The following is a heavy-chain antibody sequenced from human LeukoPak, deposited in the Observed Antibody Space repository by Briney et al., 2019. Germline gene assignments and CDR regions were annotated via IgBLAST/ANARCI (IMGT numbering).Heavy chain of an antibody. Sequence: PGGSLRLSCAASGFTFSSYWMSWVRQAPGKGLEWVANIKQDGSEKYYVDSVKGRFTISRDNAKNSLYLQMNSLRAEDTALYYCARDRTYYYDSSGYYYHDYWGQGTLVTVSS. D-gene: IGHD3-22*01. CDR3: ARDRTYYYDSSGYYYHDY. CDR1: GFTFSSYW. V-gene: IGHV3-7*03. CDR2: IKQDGSEK. J-gene: IGHJ4*02.